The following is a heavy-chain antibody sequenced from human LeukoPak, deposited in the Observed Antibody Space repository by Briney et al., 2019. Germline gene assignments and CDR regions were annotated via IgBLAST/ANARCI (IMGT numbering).Heavy chain of an antibody. V-gene: IGHV4-39*01. Sequence: SETLSLTCTVSGGSISSSSYYWGWIRQPPGKGLEWIGSIYYSGSTYYNPSLKSRVTISVDTSKNQLSLKLSSVTAADTAVYYCARAPIVGATTGFDYWGQGTLVTVSS. CDR3: ARAPIVGATTGFDY. J-gene: IGHJ4*02. CDR1: GGSISSSSYY. D-gene: IGHD1-26*01. CDR2: IYYSGST.